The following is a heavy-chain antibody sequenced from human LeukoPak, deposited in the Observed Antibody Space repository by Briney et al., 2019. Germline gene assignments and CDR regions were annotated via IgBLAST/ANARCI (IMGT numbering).Heavy chain of an antibody. J-gene: IGHJ4*02. CDR1: GGTFSSYA. V-gene: IGHV1-69*06. D-gene: IGHD6-13*01. CDR2: IIPIFGTA. CDR3: ARGAIAAAGPPDY. Sequence: ASVKVSCKASGGTFSSYAISWVRQAPGQGLEWMGGIIPIFGTANYAQKFQGRVTITADKSTSTAYMELSSLRSEDTAVYYCARGAIAAAGPPDYWGQGTLVTVSS.